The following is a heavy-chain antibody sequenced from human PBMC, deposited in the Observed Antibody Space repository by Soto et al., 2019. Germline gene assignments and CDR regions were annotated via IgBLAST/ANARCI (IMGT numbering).Heavy chain of an antibody. CDR1: GGSISSGGYY. D-gene: IGHD2-8*01. V-gene: IGHV4-31*03. J-gene: IGHJ3*02. CDR2: IYYSGST. Sequence: SETLSLTCTVSGGSISSGGYYWSWIRQHPGKVLEWIGYIYYSGSTYYNPSLKSRVTISVDTSKNQFSLKLSSVTAADTAVYYCARVGKVYAPHAFDIWGQGTMVTVSS. CDR3: ARVGKVYAPHAFDI.